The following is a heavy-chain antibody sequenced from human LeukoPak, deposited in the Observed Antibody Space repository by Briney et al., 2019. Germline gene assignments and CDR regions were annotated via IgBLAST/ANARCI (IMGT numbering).Heavy chain of an antibody. Sequence: PGGSLRLSCAASGFTFDGYGMSWVRQAPGKGLEWVSGINWNGGSTGYADSVKGRFTISRDNAKNSLYLQMNSLRAEDTALYYCARVDSSSWYARSPGSGPDYWGQGTLVTVSS. CDR3: ARVDSSSWYARSPGSGPDY. D-gene: IGHD6-13*01. CDR2: INWNGGST. J-gene: IGHJ4*02. V-gene: IGHV3-20*04. CDR1: GFTFDGYG.